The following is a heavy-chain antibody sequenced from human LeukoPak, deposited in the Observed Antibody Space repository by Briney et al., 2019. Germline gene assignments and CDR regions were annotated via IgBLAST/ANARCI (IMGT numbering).Heavy chain of an antibody. CDR3: ARDPSLMTIFGHHLDV. Sequence: GASVKVSCKASGYTFTSYYMHWVRQAPGQGLEWMGIINPSGGSTSYAQKFQGRVTMTRDTSTSTVYMELSSLRSEDTAVYYCARDPSLMTIFGHHLDVWGKGTTVTVSS. V-gene: IGHV1-46*01. D-gene: IGHD3-3*01. CDR1: GYTFTSYY. CDR2: INPSGGST. J-gene: IGHJ6*04.